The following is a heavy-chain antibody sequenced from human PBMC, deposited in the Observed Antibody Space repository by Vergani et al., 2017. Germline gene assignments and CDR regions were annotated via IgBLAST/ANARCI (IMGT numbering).Heavy chain of an antibody. V-gene: IGHV3-15*07. CDR3: TTDRVWYDSSGYYWNWFDP. Sequence: EVQLVESGGGLVKPGGSLRLSCAASGFTFSNAWMNWVRQAPGKGLEWVGRIKSKTDGGTTDYAAPLKGRFTISRDDSKNTLYLQMNSLKTEDTAVYYCTTDRVWYDSSGYYWNWFDPWGQGTLVTVSS. CDR2: IKSKTDGGTT. D-gene: IGHD3-22*01. CDR1: GFTFSNAW. J-gene: IGHJ5*02.